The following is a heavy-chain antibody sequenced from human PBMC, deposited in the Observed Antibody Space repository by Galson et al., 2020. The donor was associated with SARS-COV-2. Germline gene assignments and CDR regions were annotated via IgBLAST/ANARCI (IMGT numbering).Heavy chain of an antibody. CDR2: IYNSGST. CDR3: ARGRTKIDY. Sequence: SETLSLTCTLSGGSINNYYWSWIRQPPGKGLEWIGYIYNSGSTGYNPSLKSRVTMSDDTSKNQFSLKMNSVTAADTAVYYCARGRTKIDYWGQGTLVTVSS. CDR1: GGSINNYY. J-gene: IGHJ4*02. V-gene: IGHV4-59*01.